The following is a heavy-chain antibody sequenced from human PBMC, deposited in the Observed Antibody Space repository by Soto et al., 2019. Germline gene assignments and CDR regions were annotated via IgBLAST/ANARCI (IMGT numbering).Heavy chain of an antibody. Sequence: QVQLQESGPGLVKPSETLSLTCTVSGGSISSYYWSWIRQPPGKGLEWIGYIYYSGSTNYNPSLKSRVTISVDTSKNQFSLKLSSVTAADTVVYYCARRHGVVPAAMLESYYYMDVWGKGTTVTVSS. V-gene: IGHV4-59*08. D-gene: IGHD2-2*01. CDR1: GGSISSYY. CDR2: IYYSGST. J-gene: IGHJ6*03. CDR3: ARRHGVVPAAMLESYYYMDV.